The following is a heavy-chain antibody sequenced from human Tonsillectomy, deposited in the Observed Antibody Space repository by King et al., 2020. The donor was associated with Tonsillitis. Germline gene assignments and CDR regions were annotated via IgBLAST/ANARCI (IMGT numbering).Heavy chain of an antibody. V-gene: IGHV4-59*08. CDR3: ARHLNDRRNFISYYGVDV. J-gene: IGHJ6*02. CDR2: IYYSGST. D-gene: IGHD1-1*01. Sequence: VQLQESGPGLLKPSETLSLTCSVSGGSISNNYWSWIRQPPGEGLEWIGDIYYSGSTNYNPSLKSRVTISVDTSKNQFSLHLDSVTAADTAVYHCARHLNDRRNFISYYGVDVWGQGTTVTVSS. CDR1: GGSISNNY.